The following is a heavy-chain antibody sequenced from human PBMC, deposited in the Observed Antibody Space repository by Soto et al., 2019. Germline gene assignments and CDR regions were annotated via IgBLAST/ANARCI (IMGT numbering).Heavy chain of an antibody. CDR1: GFTFRSYA. J-gene: IGHJ6*03. V-gene: IGHV3-23*01. Sequence: GGSLRLPCAASGFTFRSYAMRWVRKAPGKGLEWVSAISGSGGSTYYADSVKGRFTISRDNSKNTLYLQMNSLRAEDTAVYYCAKIEYYDVLTGYYYYMDVWGKGTTVTVSS. CDR3: AKIEYYDVLTGYYYYMDV. CDR2: ISGSGGST. D-gene: IGHD3-9*01.